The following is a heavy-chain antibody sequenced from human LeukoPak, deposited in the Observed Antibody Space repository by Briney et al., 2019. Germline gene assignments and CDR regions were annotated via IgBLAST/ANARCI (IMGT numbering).Heavy chain of an antibody. D-gene: IGHD6-13*01. CDR2: IYHSGTT. V-gene: IGHV4-4*02. CDR3: NRHCDY. CDR1: GGSISSNNW. J-gene: IGHJ4*02. Sequence: SGTLSLTCAVSGGSISSNNWWSWVRQPPGKGLEWIGEIYHSGTTNYNSSLKSRVTISVDKPKNQFSLKLSSVYYCARASGYSNRHCDYWGQGTLVTVSS.